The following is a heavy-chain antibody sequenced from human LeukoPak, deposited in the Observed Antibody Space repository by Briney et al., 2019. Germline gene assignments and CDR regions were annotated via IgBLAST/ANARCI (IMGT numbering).Heavy chain of an antibody. J-gene: IGHJ4*02. V-gene: IGHV3-66*01. CDR1: GXTVGSNY. Sequence: TGGSLRLSCAASGXTVGSNYMSWVRQAPGKGLEWVSVIYSGGSTYYADSVKGRFTISRDNSKNTLYLQMNSLRAEDTAVYYCARALVRGGKFDYWGQGALVTVSS. D-gene: IGHD3-10*01. CDR3: ARALVRGGKFDY. CDR2: IYSGGST.